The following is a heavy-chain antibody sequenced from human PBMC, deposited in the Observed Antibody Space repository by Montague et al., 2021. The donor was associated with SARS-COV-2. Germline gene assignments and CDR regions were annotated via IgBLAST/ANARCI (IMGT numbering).Heavy chain of an antibody. CDR2: IYPGDSDT. V-gene: IGHV5-51*01. J-gene: IGHJ4*02. CDR3: ARPLRGYPYSSGY. D-gene: IGHD3-10*01. Sequence: QSGAEVKKPGESLTVSCQTSGYSFTSYWIAWVRQMPGKGLEWMGSIYPGDSDTRYSPSFQGQVTISADKSISTAYLQWSSLKASDTAIYYCARPLRGYPYSSGYWGQGTLLTVSS. CDR1: GYSFTSYW.